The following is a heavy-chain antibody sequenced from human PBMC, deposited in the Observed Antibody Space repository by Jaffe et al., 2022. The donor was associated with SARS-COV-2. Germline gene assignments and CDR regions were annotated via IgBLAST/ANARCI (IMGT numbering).Heavy chain of an antibody. D-gene: IGHD6-19*01. Sequence: EVQLLESGGGLVQPGGSLRLSCAASGFNFRTSAMSWARQAPGRGLEWVSAINDDSANTYYADSARGRFTISRDNSRNMVFLQMSSLRVEDTAIYYCARCSSTVCQTGGGTGWYEYWGQGTLAIVSS. CDR2: INDDSANT. V-gene: IGHV3-23*01. CDR1: GFNFRTSA. J-gene: IGHJ4*02. CDR3: ARCSSTVCQTGGGTGWYEY.